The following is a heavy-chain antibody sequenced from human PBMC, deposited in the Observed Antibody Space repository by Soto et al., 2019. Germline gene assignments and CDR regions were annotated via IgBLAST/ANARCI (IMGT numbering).Heavy chain of an antibody. D-gene: IGHD2-8*01. V-gene: IGHV3-23*01. CDR1: GFTFSSYA. CDR2: ISGSGGST. CDR3: AKGVTYCTNGVCPYYFDY. Sequence: GGSLRLSCAASGFTFSSYAMSWVRQAPGKGLEWVSAISGSGGSTYYADSVKGRFTISRDNSKNTLYLQMNSLRAEDTAVYYCAKGVTYCTNGVCPYYFDYWGQGTLVTVSS. J-gene: IGHJ4*02.